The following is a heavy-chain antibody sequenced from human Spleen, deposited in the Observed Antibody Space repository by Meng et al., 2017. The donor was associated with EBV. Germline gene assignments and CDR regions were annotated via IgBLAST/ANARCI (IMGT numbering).Heavy chain of an antibody. J-gene: IGHJ4*02. V-gene: IGHV4-34*01. CDR1: GGSVSGYY. CDR2: INHNGST. Sequence: QGKLQEWGAGLLKPSGTLSLTCAVYGGSVSGYYWSWIRQPPGKGLEWIGEINHNGSTNYNPSLKSRVTISVDTSKNQFSLKLSSVTAADTAVYYCAGEMVTEYYFDYWGQGTLVTVSS. CDR3: AGEMVTEYYFDY. D-gene: IGHD5-24*01.